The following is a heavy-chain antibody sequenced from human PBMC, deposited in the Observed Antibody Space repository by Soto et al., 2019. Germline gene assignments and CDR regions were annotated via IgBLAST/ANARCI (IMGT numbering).Heavy chain of an antibody. V-gene: IGHV1-8*01. CDR1: GYTFTSYD. J-gene: IGHJ5*02. Sequence: ASVKVSCKASGYTFTSYDINWVRQATGQGLEWMGWMNPNSGNTGYAQKFQGRVTMTRNTSISTAYMELNSLRSEDTAVYYCARGNRYCSGGSCYNWFDPWGQGTLVTVSS. CDR3: ARGNRYCSGGSCYNWFDP. D-gene: IGHD2-15*01. CDR2: MNPNSGNT.